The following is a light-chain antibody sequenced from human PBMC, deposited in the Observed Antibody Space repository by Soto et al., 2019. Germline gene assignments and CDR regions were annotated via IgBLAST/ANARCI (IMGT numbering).Light chain of an antibody. CDR1: QGMSSY. CDR3: QQFYSLSRT. Sequence: VIWMTQSPSSVSASTGDRVTISCRMSQGMSSYLAWFQQKPGKAPELLIFGASTLQSGVPSRFSGSGSGTDFTLTISCLQSEDFATCFCQQFYSLSRTFGQGTK. V-gene: IGKV1D-8*03. CDR2: GAS. J-gene: IGKJ1*01.